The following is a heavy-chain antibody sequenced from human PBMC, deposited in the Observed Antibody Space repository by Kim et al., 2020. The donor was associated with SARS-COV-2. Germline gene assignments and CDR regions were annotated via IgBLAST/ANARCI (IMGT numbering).Heavy chain of an antibody. CDR1: GYTLTELS. CDR3: ATARSSGEYYYYYYGMDV. Sequence: ASVKVSCKVSGYTLTELSMHWVRQAPGKGLEWMGGFDPEDGETIYAQKFQGRVTMTEDTSTDTAYMELSSLRSEDTAVYYCATARSSGEYYYYYYGMDVWGQGTTVTVSS. J-gene: IGHJ6*02. D-gene: IGHD2-15*01. CDR2: FDPEDGET. V-gene: IGHV1-24*01.